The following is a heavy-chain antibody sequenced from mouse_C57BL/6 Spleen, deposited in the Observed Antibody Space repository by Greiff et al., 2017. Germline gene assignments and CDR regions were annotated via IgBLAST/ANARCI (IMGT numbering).Heavy chain of an antibody. CDR2: ISSGGSYT. V-gene: IGHV5-6*01. CDR3: ARDYDGFAY. D-gene: IGHD2-4*01. Sequence: EVQVVESGGDLVKPGGSLKLSCAASGFTFSSYGMSWVRQTPDKRLEWVATISSGGSYTYYPDSVKGRFTISRDNAKNTLYLQMSSLKSEDTAMYYCARDYDGFAYGGQGTLVTVSA. J-gene: IGHJ3*01. CDR1: GFTFSSYG.